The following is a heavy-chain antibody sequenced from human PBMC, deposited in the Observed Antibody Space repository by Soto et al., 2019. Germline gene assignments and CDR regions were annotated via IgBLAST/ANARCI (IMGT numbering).Heavy chain of an antibody. V-gene: IGHV2-5*02. CDR3: AHKGGGDRILDY. CDR2: IYWDGYK. CDR1: GFSLRTSGVG. Sequence: QITLKESGPTLVKPTQTLTLTCAFSGFSLRTSGVGVGWIRQPPGKALEWLALIYWDGYKHYSPSLKSRLTNTEDTPKNQVVLTMTKMDPVDKATYYCAHKGGGDRILDYWGQGTLVTVSS. D-gene: IGHD3-16*01. J-gene: IGHJ4*02.